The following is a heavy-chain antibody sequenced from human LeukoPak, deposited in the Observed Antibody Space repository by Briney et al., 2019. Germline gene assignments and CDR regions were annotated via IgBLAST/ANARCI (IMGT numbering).Heavy chain of an antibody. V-gene: IGHV3-21*01. CDR1: GFTFSIYS. CDR2: IGSSSSSSI. Sequence: GGSLRLSCAASGFTFSIYSMNWVRQAPGKGLEWVSSIGSSSSSSIYYADSVKGRFTISRDNAKNSLYLQMNSLRAEDTAVYYCAREANEAFDIWGQGTMVTVSS. CDR3: AREANEAFDI. D-gene: IGHD4/OR15-4a*01. J-gene: IGHJ3*02.